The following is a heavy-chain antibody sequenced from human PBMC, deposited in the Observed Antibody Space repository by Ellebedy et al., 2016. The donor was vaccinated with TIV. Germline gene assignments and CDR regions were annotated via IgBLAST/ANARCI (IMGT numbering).Heavy chain of an antibody. CDR3: ARRFGVLSDFDY. J-gene: IGHJ4*02. D-gene: IGHD3-3*01. Sequence: MPSETLSLTCTVSGGSISSSSYYWGWIRQPPGEGLEWIGSIYYSGSTYYNPSLKSRVTISVDTSKNQFSLKLSSVTAADTAVYYCARRFGVLSDFDYWGQGTLVTVSS. CDR1: GGSISSSSYY. V-gene: IGHV4-39*01. CDR2: IYYSGST.